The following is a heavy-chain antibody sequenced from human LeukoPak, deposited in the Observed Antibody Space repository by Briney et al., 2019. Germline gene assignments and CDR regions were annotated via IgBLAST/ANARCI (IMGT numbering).Heavy chain of an antibody. CDR1: GYTLTELS. CDR2: INPNSGGT. CDR3: ASNMYSSSWYYFDY. Sequence: GASVKVSCKVSGYTLTELSMHWVRQAPGQGLEWMGWINPNSGGTNYAQKFQGRVTMTRDTSISTAYMELSRLRSDDTAVYYCASNMYSSSWYYFDYWGQGTLVTVSS. D-gene: IGHD6-13*01. V-gene: IGHV1-2*02. J-gene: IGHJ4*02.